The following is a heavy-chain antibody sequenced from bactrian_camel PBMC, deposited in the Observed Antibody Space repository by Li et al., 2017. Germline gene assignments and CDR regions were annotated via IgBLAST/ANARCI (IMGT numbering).Heavy chain of an antibody. CDR3: AAGPFSACQKGLGHFAGGY. D-gene: IGHD1*01. CDR1: GYSISRYC. Sequence: DVQLVESGGGLVQPGGSLRLSCAASGYSISRYCMGWFRQGSGKEREEVARVYSASGTDFYADSVKGRFTISQEIGKNTMYLQMNSLKVEDSGMYYCAAGPFSACQKGLGHFAGGYWGPGTQVTVS. CDR2: VYSASGTD. J-gene: IGHJ4*01. V-gene: IGHV3S40*01.